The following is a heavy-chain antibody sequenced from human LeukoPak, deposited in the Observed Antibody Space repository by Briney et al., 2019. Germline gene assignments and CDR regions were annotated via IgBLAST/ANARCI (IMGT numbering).Heavy chain of an antibody. CDR2: ISAYNGNT. J-gene: IGHJ4*02. V-gene: IGHV1-18*01. CDR1: GYTFTSYG. Sequence: VSVKVSCKASGYTFTSYGISWVRQAPGQGLEWMGWISAYNGNTNYAQKLQGRVTMTTDTSTSTAYMELRSLRSDDTAVYYCARDLSAYSGYDLGLFDYWGQGTLVTVSS. CDR3: ARDLSAYSGYDLGLFDY. D-gene: IGHD5-12*01.